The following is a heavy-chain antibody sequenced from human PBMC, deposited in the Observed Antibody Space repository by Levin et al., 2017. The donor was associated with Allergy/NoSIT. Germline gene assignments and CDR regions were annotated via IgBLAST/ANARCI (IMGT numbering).Heavy chain of an antibody. CDR3: ARAPGPIARGYSYGWGNWFDP. J-gene: IGHJ5*02. Sequence: ASVKVSCKASGGTFSSYAISWVRQAPGQGLEWMGRIIPILGIANYAQKFQGRVTITADKSTSTAYMELSSLRSEDTAVYYCARAPGPIARGYSYGWGNWFDPWGQGTLVTVSS. CDR1: GGTFSSYA. V-gene: IGHV1-69*04. CDR2: IIPILGIA. D-gene: IGHD5-18*01.